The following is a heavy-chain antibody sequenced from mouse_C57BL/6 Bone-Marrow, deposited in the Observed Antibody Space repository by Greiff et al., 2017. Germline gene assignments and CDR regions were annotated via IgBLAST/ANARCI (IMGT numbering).Heavy chain of an antibody. D-gene: IGHD2-3*01. CDR1: GYTFTDYY. V-gene: IGHV1-19*01. CDR2: INPYNGGT. Sequence: EVQLQQSGPVLVKPGASVKMSCKASGYTFTDYYMNWVKQSHGKSLEWIGVINPYNGGTSYNQKFKGKATLTVDKSSSTAYMELNSLTSEDSAVYYCARQGLLRPLAYWGQGTLVTVSA. J-gene: IGHJ3*01. CDR3: ARQGLLRPLAY.